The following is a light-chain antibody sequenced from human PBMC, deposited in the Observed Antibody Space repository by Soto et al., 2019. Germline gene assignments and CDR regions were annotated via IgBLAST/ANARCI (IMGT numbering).Light chain of an antibody. CDR2: GAS. V-gene: IGKV3-15*01. Sequence: EIVMTQSPATLSVSPGERATLSCRASQSVSTNLAWYPQKPGQAPRLFIYGASTRATGVPARFSGSGSWTEFTLTISSLQYEDFAVYYCQQYNSWPLYTFGQGTKLEIK. CDR3: QQYNSWPLYT. J-gene: IGKJ2*01. CDR1: QSVSTN.